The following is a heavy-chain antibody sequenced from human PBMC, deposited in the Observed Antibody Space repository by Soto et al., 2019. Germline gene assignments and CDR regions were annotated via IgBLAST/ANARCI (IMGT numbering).Heavy chain of an antibody. CDR2: IKGDGSSA. CDR1: GFTFSIYW. J-gene: IGHJ4*02. CDR3: ARGTDPFDW. Sequence: PGGSLRLSCAASGFTFSIYWMHWVRQTPGKGLVWVSRIKGDGSSAGYADSVKGRFTISRDNAKNTLYLQMNSLRAEDTAVYYCARGTDPFDWWGQGTLVTVSS. D-gene: IGHD3-10*01. V-gene: IGHV3-74*01.